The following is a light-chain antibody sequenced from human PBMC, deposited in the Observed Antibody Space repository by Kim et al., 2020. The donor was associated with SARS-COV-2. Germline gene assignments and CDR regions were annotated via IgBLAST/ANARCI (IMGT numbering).Light chain of an antibody. J-gene: IGLJ2*01. CDR3: QAWDSTSVV. V-gene: IGLV3-1*01. Sequence: SYELTQPPSVSVSPGQTASITCSGENLGDRYVCWYQQKPGQSPVLVIYQDKKRTSGIPERFSGSNSGNTATLTISGTQAMDEADYYCQAWDSTSVVFGGGTKVTVL. CDR1: NLGDRY. CDR2: QDK.